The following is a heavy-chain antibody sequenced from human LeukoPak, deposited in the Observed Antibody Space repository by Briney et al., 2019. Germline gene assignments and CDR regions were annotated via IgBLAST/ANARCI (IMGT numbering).Heavy chain of an antibody. CDR2: IGSSGGST. J-gene: IGHJ6*02. D-gene: IGHD6-13*01. CDR3: AREGVAAAAYYYYGMDV. CDR1: GFTFSSYA. Sequence: PGGSLRLSCGASGFTFSSYAMSWVRQAPGKGLEWVSTIGSSGGSTYYADFVKGRFTISRDNSKNTLYLQMNSLRAEDTAVYYCAREGVAAAAYYYYGMDVWGQGTTVTVSS. V-gene: IGHV3-23*01.